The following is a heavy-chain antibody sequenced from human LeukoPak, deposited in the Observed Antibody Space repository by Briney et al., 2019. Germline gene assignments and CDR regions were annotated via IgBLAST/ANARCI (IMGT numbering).Heavy chain of an antibody. J-gene: IGHJ5*02. V-gene: IGHV3-21*01. CDR1: GFTFSSYS. D-gene: IGHD1-20*01. CDR2: ISSSSSYI. CDR3: ARVGITGTTSWFDP. Sequence: PGGSLRLSCAASGFTFSSYSMNWVRQAPGKGLEWVSSISSSSSYIYYADSVKGRFTISRDNAKNSLYPQMNSLRAEDTAVYYCARVGITGTTSWFDPWGQGTLVTVSS.